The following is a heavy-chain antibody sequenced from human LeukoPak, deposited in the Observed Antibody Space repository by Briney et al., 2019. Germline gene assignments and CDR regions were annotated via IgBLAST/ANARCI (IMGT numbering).Heavy chain of an antibody. CDR1: GFTLSSYG. Sequence: GGSLRLSCAASGFTLSSYGINWVRQAPGKGLEWVSSIGSSGDYIHYADSVKGRFTISRDNAKNSLYLQMNSLRAEDTAVYYCARMGYSNSLPDYWGQGTLVTVSS. CDR3: ARMGYSNSLPDY. V-gene: IGHV3-21*01. J-gene: IGHJ4*02. D-gene: IGHD6-6*01. CDR2: IGSSGDYI.